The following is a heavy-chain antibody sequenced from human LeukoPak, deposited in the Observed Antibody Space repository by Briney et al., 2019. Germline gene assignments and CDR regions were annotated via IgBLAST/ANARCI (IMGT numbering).Heavy chain of an antibody. Sequence: GGSLRLSCAASGFTVSSNYMSWVRQAPGKGLEWVSVIYSGGSTYYADSVKGRFTISRDNSKNTLYLQMNSLRAEDTAVYYCARVASLWFGGMTDYWGQGTLVTVSS. CDR2: IYSGGST. CDR1: GFTVSSNY. V-gene: IGHV3-66*01. CDR3: ARVASLWFGGMTDY. J-gene: IGHJ4*02. D-gene: IGHD3-10*01.